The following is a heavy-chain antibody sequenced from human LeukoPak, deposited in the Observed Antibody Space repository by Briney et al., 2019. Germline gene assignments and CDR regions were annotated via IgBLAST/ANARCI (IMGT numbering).Heavy chain of an antibody. D-gene: IGHD3-9*01. Sequence: KPGGSLRLSCAASGFTFSSYGMHWVRQAPGKGLEWVAVISYDGSNKYYADSVKGRFTISRDNSKNTLYLQMNSLRAEDTAVYYCAKARALSSPSIRYFDWSEDHWGQGTLVTVSS. J-gene: IGHJ4*02. CDR1: GFTFSSYG. V-gene: IGHV3-30*18. CDR2: ISYDGSNK. CDR3: AKARALSSPSIRYFDWSEDH.